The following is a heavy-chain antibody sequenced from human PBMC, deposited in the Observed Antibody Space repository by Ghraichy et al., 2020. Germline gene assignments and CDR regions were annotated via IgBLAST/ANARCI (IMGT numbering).Heavy chain of an antibody. CDR1: GFTFSSYS. J-gene: IGHJ4*02. D-gene: IGHD1-26*01. CDR3: ARVPGIHGSYRFQNYFDY. CDR2: ISSSSSTI. V-gene: IGHV3-48*02. Sequence: GGSLRLSCAASGFTFSSYSMNWVRQAPGKGLEWVSYISSSSSTIYYADSVKGRFTISRDNAKNSLYLQMNSLRDEDTAVYYCARVPGIHGSYRFQNYFDYWGQGTLVTVSS.